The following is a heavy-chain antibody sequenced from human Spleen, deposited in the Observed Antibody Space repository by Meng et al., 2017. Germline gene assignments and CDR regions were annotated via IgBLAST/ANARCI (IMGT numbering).Heavy chain of an antibody. CDR1: GGSFSEYY. CDR3: ASGLRLALLGY. V-gene: IGHV4-34*01. D-gene: IGHD3-16*01. J-gene: IGHJ4*02. CDR2: INHSGST. Sequence: SETLSLTCAVYGGSFSEYYWSWIREPPGKGLEWSGEINHSGSTNYNPSLKSRVSISVDTSKNQFSLKLSSVTAAGTAVYYCASGLRLALLGYWGQGTLVTVSS.